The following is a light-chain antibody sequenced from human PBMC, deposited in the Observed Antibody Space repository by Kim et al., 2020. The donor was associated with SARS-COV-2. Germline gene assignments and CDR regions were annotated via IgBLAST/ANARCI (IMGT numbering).Light chain of an antibody. Sequence: NTVPIACTRSGGSIGSNFVHWYQPRPGRAPTTVIYEDNQRPSAVPDRFSGSIDRSSNSASLTISGLKTEDEADYYCQSFSSTIYWVFGGGTQLTVL. J-gene: IGLJ3*02. CDR1: GGSIGSNF. V-gene: IGLV6-57*03. CDR2: EDN. CDR3: QSFSSTIYWV.